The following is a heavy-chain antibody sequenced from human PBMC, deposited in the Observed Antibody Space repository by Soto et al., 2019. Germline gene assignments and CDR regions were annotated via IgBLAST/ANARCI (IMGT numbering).Heavy chain of an antibody. V-gene: IGHV1-18*01. CDR1: GYTFTSYG. CDR3: ARISCGYFSGEYCLL. CDR2: ISAYNGNT. J-gene: IGHJ1*01. Sequence: QVQLVQSGAEVKKPGASVKVSCKASGYTFTSYGISWVRQAPGQGLEWMGWISAYNGNTNYAQKLQGRVTMTTDTSTSTVDMELRSWCSDDTAGYFFARISCGYFSGEYCLLWGQGYLVTDSS. D-gene: IGHD3-22*01.